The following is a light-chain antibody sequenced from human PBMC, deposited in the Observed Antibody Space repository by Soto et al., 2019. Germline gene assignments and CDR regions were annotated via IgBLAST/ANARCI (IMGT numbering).Light chain of an antibody. CDR1: QGLLDSDGRTH. CDR2: EVS. V-gene: IGKV2D-29*01. Sequence: DIVMTQSPVSLPVTPGEPASISCRSSQGLLDSDGRTHLYWYVQKTGQPPQALIYEVSKRSSGVPDRFSGSGSGTHFTLRMSRVQAEDAGIYYCMQSLQLNTFGGGTKVDIK. CDR3: MQSLQLNT. J-gene: IGKJ4*01.